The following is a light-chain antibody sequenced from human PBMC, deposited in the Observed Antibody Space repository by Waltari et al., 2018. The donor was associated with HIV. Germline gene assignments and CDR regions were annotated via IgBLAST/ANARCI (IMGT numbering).Light chain of an antibody. CDR1: QSVNAD. J-gene: IGKJ4*01. Sequence: EIVMTQSPATLSVSPGERVTLSCRARQSVNADLAWYQQKPGQAPSLLIYDASTRATGVPARFSGSGSGTEFTLTISSLQSEDFAVYYCQQYNNWPPLTFGGGTRVEIK. CDR2: DAS. CDR3: QQYNNWPPLT. V-gene: IGKV3-15*01.